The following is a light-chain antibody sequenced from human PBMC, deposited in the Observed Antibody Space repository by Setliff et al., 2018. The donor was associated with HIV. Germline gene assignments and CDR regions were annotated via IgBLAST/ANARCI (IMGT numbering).Light chain of an antibody. Sequence: QSALAQPASVPGSPGQSITISCTGTRSDVGGYNSVSWYQQHPGKVPKVLIYEVSNRPSGVSNRFSGSKSGNTASLTISGLQADDEADYYCSSYTTTSTTVFGTGTKVTVL. CDR2: EVS. J-gene: IGLJ1*01. CDR3: SSYTTTSTTV. CDR1: RSDVGGYNS. V-gene: IGLV2-14*03.